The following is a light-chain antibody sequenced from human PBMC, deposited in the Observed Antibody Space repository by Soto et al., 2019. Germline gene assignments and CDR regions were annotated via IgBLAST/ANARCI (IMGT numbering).Light chain of an antibody. J-gene: IGKJ1*01. CDR2: DAS. CDR3: QQRSTWT. V-gene: IGKV3-11*01. Sequence: EVVLTQSPATLSLSPGERATLSCRASQSVSSYLAWYQQKPGQGPRVLIYDASKRATDIPARFTGSGSGTDFTLTISSLEPEDFAGYFCQQRSTWTFGQGTKVEI. CDR1: QSVSSY.